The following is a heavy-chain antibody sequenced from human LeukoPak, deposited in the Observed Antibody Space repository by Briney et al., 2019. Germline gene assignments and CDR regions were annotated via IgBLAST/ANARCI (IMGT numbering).Heavy chain of an antibody. CDR3: ARAEWELHAFDI. J-gene: IGHJ3*02. Sequence: RASVKVSCKASGYTFTSHFMHWVRQAPGQGLEWVGIINPRGGSTSYTQKFQGRVTMTRDTSTSTVYMELSSLRSEDTAVYYCARAEWELHAFDIWGQGTMVTVSS. CDR2: INPRGGST. V-gene: IGHV1-46*01. D-gene: IGHD1-26*01. CDR1: GYTFTSHF.